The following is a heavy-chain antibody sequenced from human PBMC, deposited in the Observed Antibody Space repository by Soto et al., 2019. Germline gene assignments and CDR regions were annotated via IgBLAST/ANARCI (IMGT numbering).Heavy chain of an antibody. CDR1: GVTFSGSA. J-gene: IGHJ4*02. Sequence: GGPLRLSCAASGVTFSGSAMHWVRQASGKGLEWVGRIRSKANSYATAYAASVKGRFTISRDDSKNTAYLQMNSLKTEDTAVYYCTRGIQLWFDYFDYWGQGTLVTVSS. CDR2: IRSKANSYAT. V-gene: IGHV3-73*01. CDR3: TRGIQLWFDYFDY. D-gene: IGHD5-18*01.